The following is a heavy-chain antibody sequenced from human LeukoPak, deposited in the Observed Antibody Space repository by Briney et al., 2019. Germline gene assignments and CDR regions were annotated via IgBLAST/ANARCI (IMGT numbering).Heavy chain of an antibody. J-gene: IGHJ4*02. CDR3: ARDQRSSSGYHPYYFDY. V-gene: IGHV1-18*01. Sequence: VASVKVSCKASGYTFTSYYITWVRQAPGQGLEWMGWISAYNGNTNYAQKLQGRVTMTTDTSTSTAYMELRSLRSDDTAVYYCARDQRSSSGYHPYYFDYWGQGTLVTVSS. D-gene: IGHD3-22*01. CDR1: GYTFTSYY. CDR2: ISAYNGNT.